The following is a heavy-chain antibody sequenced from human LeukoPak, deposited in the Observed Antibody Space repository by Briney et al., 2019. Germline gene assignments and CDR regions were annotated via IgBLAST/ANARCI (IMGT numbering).Heavy chain of an antibody. CDR2: ISISSSYI. CDR3: ARDYYDILTGDDAFDI. Sequence: AGGSLRLSCAASGFTLSSYSMNWVRQAPGKGREWVSSISISSSYIYYADSVKRRFTISGDNAKNSLYLQMNRLRAADTAAYYCARDYYDILTGDDAFDIWGQGTMVTVSS. V-gene: IGHV3-21*01. CDR1: GFTLSSYS. J-gene: IGHJ3*02. D-gene: IGHD3-9*01.